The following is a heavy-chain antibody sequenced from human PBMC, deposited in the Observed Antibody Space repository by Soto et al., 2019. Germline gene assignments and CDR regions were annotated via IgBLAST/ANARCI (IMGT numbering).Heavy chain of an antibody. CDR3: GRGGPTSSGPYYYYYMDV. J-gene: IGHJ6*03. CDR1: GGSISNYY. D-gene: IGHD6-6*01. CDR2: IYYSGST. Sequence: SETLSLTCTVSGGSISNYYWSWIRQPPGKGLEWIGYIYYSGSTNYNPSLKSRVTISVDTSKNQFSLKLSSVTAADTAVYYCGRGGPTSSGPYYYYYMDVWGKGTMVTVSS. V-gene: IGHV4-59*01.